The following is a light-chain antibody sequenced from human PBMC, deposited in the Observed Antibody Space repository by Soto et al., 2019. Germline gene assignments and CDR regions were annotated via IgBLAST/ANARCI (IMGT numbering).Light chain of an antibody. V-gene: IGKV3-11*01. Sequence: EIVLTQSPATLSLSPGERATLSCRASQSVRSYLAWYQQKPGQAPRLLIYDASNRATGIPARFSGSVSGTDFTLTISSREPEDFAVYFCQQRARWPSLTCGGGTKVEIK. CDR2: DAS. CDR3: QQRARWPSLT. CDR1: QSVRSY. J-gene: IGKJ4*01.